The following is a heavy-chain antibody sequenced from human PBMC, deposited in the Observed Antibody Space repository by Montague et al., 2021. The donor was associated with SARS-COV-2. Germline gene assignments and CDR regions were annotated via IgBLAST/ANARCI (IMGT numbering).Heavy chain of an antibody. CDR1: GFTFSSYW. CDR2: INQDGGDK. Sequence: SLRLSCAASGFTFSSYWMRWVRQAPGKGLVWVAHINQDGGDKYYGDCVKGRFTISRDNAQTSLYLQMNSLRVEDTAVYYCAAGQSSSGVWGQGTLVTVSS. CDR3: AAGQSSSGV. D-gene: IGHD6-13*01. J-gene: IGHJ4*02. V-gene: IGHV3-7*01.